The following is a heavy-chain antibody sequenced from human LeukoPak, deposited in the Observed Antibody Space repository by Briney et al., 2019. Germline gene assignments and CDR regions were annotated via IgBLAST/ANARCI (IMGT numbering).Heavy chain of an antibody. CDR1: GFTFSNYW. Sequence: GGSLSLSCAASGFTFSNYWMSWVRQAPGKGLEWVAVISYDGSNKYYADSVKGRFTISRDNSKNTLYLQMNSLRAEDTAVYYCARALLTSYYYGMDVWGQGTTVTVSS. D-gene: IGHD2-8*01. V-gene: IGHV3-30-3*01. CDR2: ISYDGSNK. J-gene: IGHJ6*02. CDR3: ARALLTSYYYGMDV.